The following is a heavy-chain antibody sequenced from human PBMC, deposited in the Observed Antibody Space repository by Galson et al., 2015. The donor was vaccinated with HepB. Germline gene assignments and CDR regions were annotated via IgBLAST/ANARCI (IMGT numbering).Heavy chain of an antibody. J-gene: IGHJ6*03. V-gene: IGHV3-21*01. CDR1: GFTFSSYS. CDR3: ARDQMGFREFHYYYYMDV. D-gene: IGHD3-10*01. Sequence: SLRLSCAASGFTFSSYSMNWVRQAPGKGLEWVSSISSSSSYIYYADSVKGRFTISRDNAKNSLYLQMNSPRAEDTAVYYCARDQMGFREFHYYYYMDVWGKGTTVTVSS. CDR2: ISSSSSYI.